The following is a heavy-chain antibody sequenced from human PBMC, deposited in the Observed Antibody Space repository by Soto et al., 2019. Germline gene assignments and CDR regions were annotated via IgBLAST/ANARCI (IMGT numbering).Heavy chain of an antibody. V-gene: IGHV3-7*01. D-gene: IGHD1-26*01. CDR3: VRGCGSPQCPYYFDY. Sequence: EVQLVESGGDLVQPGGSLRLSCAASGFSFSTYWMTWVRQAPGKGLEWGATIRQDGIEKHYVDSVKGRFTISRNNAANSLFLQMDSVRAEDSALYYCVRGCGSPQCPYYFDYWGRGILVTVSS. J-gene: IGHJ4*02. CDR2: IRQDGIEK. CDR1: GFSFSTYW.